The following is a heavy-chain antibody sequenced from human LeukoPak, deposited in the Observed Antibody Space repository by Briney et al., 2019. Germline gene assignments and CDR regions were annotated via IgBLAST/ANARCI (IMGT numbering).Heavy chain of an antibody. D-gene: IGHD4-23*01. J-gene: IGHJ4*02. Sequence: GGSLRLSCAASGFTFSSYWMHWVRQAPGKGLVWVSRINSDGSSTSYADSVKGRFTIPRDNAKNTLYLQMNSLRAKDTAVYYCALLGGMRDYWGQGTLVTVSS. CDR1: GFTFSSYW. V-gene: IGHV3-74*01. CDR2: INSDGSST. CDR3: ALLGGMRDY.